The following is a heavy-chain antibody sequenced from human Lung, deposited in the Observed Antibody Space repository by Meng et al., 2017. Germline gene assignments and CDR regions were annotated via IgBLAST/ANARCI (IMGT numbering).Heavy chain of an antibody. CDR3: ARDEDISAAGKLFGDY. D-gene: IGHD6-13*01. CDR2: INPKSGDT. V-gene: IGHV1-2*06. CDR1: GYTFPAYW. Sequence: QVLWVQSGVEFKKPGASVKVSCKASGYTFPAYWLHWVRRAPGQGLEWMGRINPKSGDTHYAQRFQGRVTMTGDTSISTAYMELSGLRSDDTAMYYCARDEDISAAGKLFGDYWGQGTLVTVSS. J-gene: IGHJ4*02.